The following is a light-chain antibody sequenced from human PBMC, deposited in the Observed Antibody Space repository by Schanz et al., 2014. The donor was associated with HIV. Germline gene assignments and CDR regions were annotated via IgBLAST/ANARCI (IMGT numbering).Light chain of an antibody. CDR3: GTWDSSLSAGYVI. J-gene: IGLJ2*01. CDR1: SSDVGGYNY. CDR2: DVS. Sequence: QSALTQPRSVSGSPGQSVTISCTGTSSDVGGYNYVSWYQQHPGKAPKLMIYDVSKRPSGVPDRFSGSKSGNTASLTISGLQAGDEADYYCGTWDSSLSAGYVIFGGGTKLTVL. V-gene: IGLV2-11*01.